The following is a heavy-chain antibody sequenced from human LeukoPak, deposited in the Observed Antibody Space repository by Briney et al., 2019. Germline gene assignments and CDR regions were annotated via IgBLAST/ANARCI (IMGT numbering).Heavy chain of an antibody. Sequence: ASVKVSCKASGYTFTSYAMNWVRQAPGQGLEWMGWINTNTGNPTYAQGFTGRFVFSLDTSVSTAYLQISSLKAEDTAVYYCARDQIGSRGGVARYEYYMDVWGKGTTVIVSS. D-gene: IGHD3-10*01. V-gene: IGHV7-4-1*02. J-gene: IGHJ6*03. CDR3: ARDQIGSRGGVARYEYYMDV. CDR2: INTNTGNP. CDR1: GYTFTSYA.